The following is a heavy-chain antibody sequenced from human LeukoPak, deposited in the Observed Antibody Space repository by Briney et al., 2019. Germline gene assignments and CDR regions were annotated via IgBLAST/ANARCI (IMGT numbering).Heavy chain of an antibody. J-gene: IGHJ4*02. D-gene: IGHD6-13*01. V-gene: IGHV3-7*01. CDR2: IKQDGSEK. Sequence: GGSLRLSCAASGLTFSNYWMNWVRQAPGKGLEWVANIKQDGSEKYYVDSVKGRFTISRDNAKNSLYLQMNSLRAEDTAVYYCARDRVWTVLYWGQGTLVTVSS. CDR1: GLTFSNYW. CDR3: ARDRVWTVLY.